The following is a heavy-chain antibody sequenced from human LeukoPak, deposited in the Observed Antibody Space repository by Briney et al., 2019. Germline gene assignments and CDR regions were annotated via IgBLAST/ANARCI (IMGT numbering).Heavy chain of an antibody. D-gene: IGHD3-22*01. V-gene: IGHV1-69*06. CDR2: IIPIFGTA. J-gene: IGHJ4*02. CDR1: GGTFSSYA. CDR3: ARNYYDSSGYYYLGFDY. Sequence: ASVKVSCKASGGTFSSYAISWVRQAPGQGLEWMGGIIPIFGTANYAQKFQGRVTITADKSTSTAYMELSSLRSEDTAVYYSARNYYDSSGYYYLGFDYWGQGTLVTVSS.